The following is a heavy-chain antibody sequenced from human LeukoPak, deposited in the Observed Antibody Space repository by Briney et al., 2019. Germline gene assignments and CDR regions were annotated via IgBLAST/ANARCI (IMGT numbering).Heavy chain of an antibody. CDR2: ISNDGTNK. V-gene: IGHV3-30*04. J-gene: IGHJ4*02. CDR3: ANEATTSDY. D-gene: IGHD1-26*01. CDR1: GFTFTRHA. Sequence: PGGSLRLSCAASGFTFTRHAIHWVRQTPGKGLEWVAVISNDGTNKYYADSVKGRFTISRDNSKNTLYLQMNSLRAEDTAVYYCANEATTSDYWGQGTLVTVSS.